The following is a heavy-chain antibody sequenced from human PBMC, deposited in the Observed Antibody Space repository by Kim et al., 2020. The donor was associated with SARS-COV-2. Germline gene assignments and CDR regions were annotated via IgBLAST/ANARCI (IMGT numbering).Heavy chain of an antibody. J-gene: IGHJ4*02. V-gene: IGHV3-33*03. D-gene: IGHD3-10*01. Sequence: YAGSTKCPLTITRDNSKNTLYLQMNSVRAEDTAVYYCASGSLLWCGGVDYWGQGTLVTVSS. CDR3: ASGSLLWCGGVDY.